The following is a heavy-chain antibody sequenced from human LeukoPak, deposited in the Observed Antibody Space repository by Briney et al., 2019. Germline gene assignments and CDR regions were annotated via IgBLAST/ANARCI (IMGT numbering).Heavy chain of an antibody. CDR1: GVTFSSYS. CDR2: ISGLDDGT. Sequence: GESLKISCAASGVTFSSYSMSWVRQAPGKGLEWVAAISGLDDGTYFADSVKGRFTISRDNCKNTLYLQMNSLRAEDTAVYYCAKGSYYDILTGYQRGYNWFDPWGQGTLVTVSS. D-gene: IGHD3-9*01. CDR3: AKGSYYDILTGYQRGYNWFDP. V-gene: IGHV3-23*01. J-gene: IGHJ5*02.